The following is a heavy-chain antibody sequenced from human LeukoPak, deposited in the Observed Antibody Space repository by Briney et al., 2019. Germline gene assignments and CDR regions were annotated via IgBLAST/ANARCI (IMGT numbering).Heavy chain of an antibody. D-gene: IGHD3-9*01. J-gene: IGHJ4*02. V-gene: IGHV3-23*01. CDR3: ARVGSRVLRYFGWLSVSGTLDY. Sequence: PGGSLRLSCAASGFTFSSYAMSWVRQAPGKGLEWVSAFSGSGGSTYYADSVKGRFTISRDNAKNSLYLQMNRLRAEDTAVYYCARVGSRVLRYFGWLSVSGTLDYWGQGTLVTVSS. CDR1: GFTFSSYA. CDR2: FSGSGGST.